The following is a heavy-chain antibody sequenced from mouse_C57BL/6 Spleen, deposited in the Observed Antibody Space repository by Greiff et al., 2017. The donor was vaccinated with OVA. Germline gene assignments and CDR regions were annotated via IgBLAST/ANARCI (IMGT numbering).Heavy chain of an antibody. J-gene: IGHJ2*01. Sequence: DVKLQESVAELVRPGASVKLSCTASGFNIKNTYMHWVQQRPEQGLEWIGRIDPANGNTKYAPKFQGKATITADTSSNTAYLQLSSLTSEDSAIYYCARGGGGEWYFDYWGQGTTLTVSS. CDR2: IDPANGNT. CDR1: GFNIKNTY. D-gene: IGHD1-3*01. V-gene: IGHV14-3*01. CDR3: ARGGGGEWYFDY.